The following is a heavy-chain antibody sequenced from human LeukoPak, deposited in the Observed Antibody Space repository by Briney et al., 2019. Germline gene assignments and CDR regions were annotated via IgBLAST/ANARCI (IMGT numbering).Heavy chain of an antibody. D-gene: IGHD5-18*01. CDR3: ARGLGRTLMVTRGGVHFDY. J-gene: IGHJ4*02. V-gene: IGHV1-69*06. Sequence: SVKVSCKASGGTFSSYAISWVRQAPGQGLEWMGGIIPIFGTANYAQKFQGRVTITADKSTSTAYMELSSLRSEDTAVYYCARGLGRTLMVTRGGVHFDYWGQGTLVTVSS. CDR1: GGTFSSYA. CDR2: IIPIFGTA.